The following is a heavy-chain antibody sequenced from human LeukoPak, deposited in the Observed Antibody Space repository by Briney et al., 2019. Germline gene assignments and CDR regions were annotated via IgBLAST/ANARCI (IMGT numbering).Heavy chain of an antibody. Sequence: GGSLRLSCAASGFTVSSNYMSWVRQAPGKGLEWVSSISSSSSYIYYADSVKGRFTISRDNAKNSLYLQMNSLRAEDTAVYYCARDDCSSTSCPTYYFDYWGQGTLVTVSS. J-gene: IGHJ4*02. CDR1: GFTVSSNY. CDR3: ARDDCSSTSCPTYYFDY. V-gene: IGHV3-21*01. D-gene: IGHD2-2*01. CDR2: ISSSSSYI.